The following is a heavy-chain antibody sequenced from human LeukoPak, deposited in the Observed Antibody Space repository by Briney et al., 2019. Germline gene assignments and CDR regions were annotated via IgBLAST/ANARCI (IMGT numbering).Heavy chain of an antibody. CDR3: ARERLAVAGLYYYYGMDV. Sequence: PGGSLRLSCAASGFTFSSYGMHWVRQAPGKGLEWVAVIWYDGSNKYYADSVKGRFTISRDNSKNTLYLQMNSLRAEDTAVYYCARERLAVAGLYYYYGMDVWGQGTTVTVSS. CDR1: GFTFSSYG. J-gene: IGHJ6*02. D-gene: IGHD6-19*01. V-gene: IGHV3-33*01. CDR2: IWYDGSNK.